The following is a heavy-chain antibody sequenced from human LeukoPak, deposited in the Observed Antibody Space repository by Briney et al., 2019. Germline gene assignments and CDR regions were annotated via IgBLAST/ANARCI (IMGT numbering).Heavy chain of an antibody. CDR1: GYTFTSYD. Sequence: ASVKVSCKASGYTFTSYDINWVRQATGQGLEWMGYMNPNSGDTGYAQQFQGRVTMTRNTSITTAYMELSGLTSEDTAVYYCASYSGYAQWGQGTLVTVSS. CDR2: MNPNSGDT. J-gene: IGHJ4*02. CDR3: ASYSGYAQ. D-gene: IGHD5-12*01. V-gene: IGHV1-8*01.